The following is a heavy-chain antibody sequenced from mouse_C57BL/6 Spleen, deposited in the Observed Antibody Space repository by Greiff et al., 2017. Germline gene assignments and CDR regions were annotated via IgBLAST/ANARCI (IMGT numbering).Heavy chain of an antibody. CDR3: AISGYYYGSSYYFDY. CDR2: INPSNGGT. V-gene: IGHV1-53*01. CDR1: GYTFTSYW. Sequence: QVQLQQPGTELVKPGASVKLSCKASGYTFTSYWMHWVKQRPGQGLEWIGNINPSNGGTNYNEKFKSKATLTVDKSSSTAYMQLSSLTSEDSAVYYRAISGYYYGSSYYFDYWGQGTTLTVSS. J-gene: IGHJ2*01. D-gene: IGHD1-1*01.